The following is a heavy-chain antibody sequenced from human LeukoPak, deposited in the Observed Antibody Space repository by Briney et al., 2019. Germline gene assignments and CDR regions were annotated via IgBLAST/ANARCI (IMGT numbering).Heavy chain of an antibody. CDR1: GDSVSSNSAA. J-gene: IGHJ5*02. V-gene: IGHV6-1*01. CDR3: ASLNYYGSGSYYDFWFDP. Sequence: SQTLSLTCAISGDSVSSNSAAWNWIRQSPSRGLEWLGRTYYRSKWYNDYAVSVKSRITINPDTSKNQFSLKLSSVTAADTAVYYCASLNYYGSGSYYDFWFDPWGQGTLVTVSS. D-gene: IGHD3-10*01. CDR2: TYYRSKWYN.